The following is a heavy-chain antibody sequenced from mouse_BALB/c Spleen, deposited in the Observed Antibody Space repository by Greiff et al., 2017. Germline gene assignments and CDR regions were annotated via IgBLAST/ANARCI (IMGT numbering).Heavy chain of an antibody. Sequence: EVKLQESGPGLVKPSQSLSLTCTVTGYSITSDYAWNWIRQFPGNKLEWMGYISYSGSTSYNPSLKSRISITRDTSKNQFFLQLNSVTTEDTATYYCARSRGNYGYFDVWGAGTTVTVSS. D-gene: IGHD3-3*01. CDR3: ARSRGNYGYFDV. CDR2: ISYSGST. V-gene: IGHV3-2*02. CDR1: GYSITSDYA. J-gene: IGHJ1*01.